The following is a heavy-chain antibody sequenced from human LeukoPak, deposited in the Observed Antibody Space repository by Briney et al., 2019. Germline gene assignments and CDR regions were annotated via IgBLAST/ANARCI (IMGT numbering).Heavy chain of an antibody. Sequence: GGSLRPSCAASGFTVSSNHMSWVRQAPGKGLEWVSLIYSGGSTYYADSVKGRFTVSRDNSKNTLYLQMNSLRAEDTAVYYCARDGEGGTYSNYWGQGTLVTVSS. CDR1: GFTVSSNH. J-gene: IGHJ4*02. D-gene: IGHD1-26*01. CDR2: IYSGGST. CDR3: ARDGEGGTYSNY. V-gene: IGHV3-53*01.